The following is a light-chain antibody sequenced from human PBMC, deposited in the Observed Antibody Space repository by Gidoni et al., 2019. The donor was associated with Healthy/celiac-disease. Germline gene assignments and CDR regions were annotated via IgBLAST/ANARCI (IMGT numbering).Light chain of an antibody. V-gene: IGLV2-14*01. CDR2: DVS. CDR3: SSYTSSSTPKV. CDR1: SSAVGGYNY. Sequence: QSALTQPAPVSGSPGQSITISCTGTSSAVGGYNYVSWYQQHPGKAPKLMIYDVSNRPSGVSNRFSGSKSGNTASLTISGFQAEDEADYYCSSYTSSSTPKVFGGGTKLTVL. J-gene: IGLJ2*01.